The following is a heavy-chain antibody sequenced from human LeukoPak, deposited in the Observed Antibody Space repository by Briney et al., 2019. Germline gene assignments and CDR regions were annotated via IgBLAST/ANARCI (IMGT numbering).Heavy chain of an antibody. CDR2: IKSKTDGGTT. Sequence: GGSLRLSCAASGFIYSNAWMSWVRQAPGKGLEWVGRIKSKTDGGTTDYAAPVKGRFTISRDDSKNTMYLQMNSLKTEDTDVYYCTTDIVVVPAPDAFDIWGQGTMVTVSS. V-gene: IGHV3-15*01. D-gene: IGHD2-2*01. CDR3: TTDIVVVPAPDAFDI. CDR1: GFIYSNAW. J-gene: IGHJ3*02.